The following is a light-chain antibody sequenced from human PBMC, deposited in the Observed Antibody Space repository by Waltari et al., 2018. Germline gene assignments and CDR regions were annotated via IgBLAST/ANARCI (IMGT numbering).Light chain of an antibody. CDR1: SRDVGAFDS. J-gene: IGLJ2*01. CDR2: AVT. Sequence: SALTQPPSASGSPGQSVTISCTGASRDVGAFDSVSWSQQHPAKAPKLLLFAVTQGPSGVPDRFSGSKSGSTASLTVSGLQSEDEADYFCSSYTGSNNLVFGGGTKLTVL. V-gene: IGLV2-8*01. CDR3: SSYTGSNNLV.